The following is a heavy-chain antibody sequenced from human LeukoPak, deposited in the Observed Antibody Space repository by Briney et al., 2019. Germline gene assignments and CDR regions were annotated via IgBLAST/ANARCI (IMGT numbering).Heavy chain of an antibody. D-gene: IGHD6-19*01. J-gene: IGHJ3*02. CDR1: GYTFTGYY. CDR3: ARDLWGEWLVPDAFDI. Sequence: ASVKVSCKASGYTFTGYYMHWVRQAPGQGLEWMGWINPNSGGTNYAQKFQGRVTMTRDTSISTAYMELSRLRSDDTAVYYCARDLWGEWLVPDAFDIWGQGTMVTVSS. V-gene: IGHV1-2*02. CDR2: INPNSGGT.